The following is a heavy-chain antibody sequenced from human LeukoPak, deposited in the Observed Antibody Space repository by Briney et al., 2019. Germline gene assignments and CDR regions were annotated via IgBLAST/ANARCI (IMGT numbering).Heavy chain of an antibody. Sequence: GGSLRLSCAASGFTFSDYSMNWVRQAPGKGLEWVSYISTGSSTIYYADSVKGRFTISRDNAENTLYLQMNSLRAEDTAVYYCARELGSYSSSSQGDYLGQGTLVTVSS. CDR3: ARELGSYSSSSQGDY. J-gene: IGHJ4*02. CDR2: ISTGSSTI. CDR1: GFTFSDYS. V-gene: IGHV3-48*01. D-gene: IGHD6-6*01.